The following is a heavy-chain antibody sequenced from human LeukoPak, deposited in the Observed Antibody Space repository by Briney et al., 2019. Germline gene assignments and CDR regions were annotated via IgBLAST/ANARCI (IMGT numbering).Heavy chain of an antibody. V-gene: IGHV4-38-2*02. J-gene: IGHJ6*02. CDR3: ARDNGTVTLYYYYGMDV. D-gene: IGHD4-17*01. Sequence: SETLSLTCTVSGYSISSGYYWGWIRQPPGKGLEWIGSIYHSGSTYYNPSLKSRVTISVDTSKNQFSLKLSSVTAADTAVYYCARDNGTVTLYYYYGMDVWGQGTTVTVSS. CDR2: IYHSGST. CDR1: GYSISSGYY.